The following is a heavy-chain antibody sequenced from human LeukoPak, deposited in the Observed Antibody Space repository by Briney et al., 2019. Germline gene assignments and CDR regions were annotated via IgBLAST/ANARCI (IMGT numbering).Heavy chain of an antibody. CDR2: INPSGGST. D-gene: IGHD1-7*01. V-gene: IGHV1-46*01. J-gene: IGHJ4*02. CDR3: ARDVGRGTFFDY. Sequence: ASVKVSCKASGYTFTSYYMHWVRQDPGQGLEWMGIINPSGGSTSYAQKFQGRVTMTRDTSTSTVYMELSSLRSEDTAVYYCARDVGRGTFFDYWGQGTLVTVSS. CDR1: GYTFTSYY.